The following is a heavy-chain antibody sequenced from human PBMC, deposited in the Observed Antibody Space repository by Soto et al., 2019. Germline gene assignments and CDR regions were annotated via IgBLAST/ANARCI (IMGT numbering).Heavy chain of an antibody. V-gene: IGHV1-69*13. J-gene: IGHJ4*02. CDR3: ARDTYYYDSSGYSLYDY. D-gene: IGHD3-22*01. CDR1: GGTFSSYA. CDR2: IIPIFGTA. Sequence: GASVKVSCKASGGTFSSYAISWVRQAPGQGLEWIGGIIPIFGTANYAQKFQGRVTITADESTSTAYMELSSLRSEDTAVYYCARDTYYYDSSGYSLYDYWGQGTLVTVSS.